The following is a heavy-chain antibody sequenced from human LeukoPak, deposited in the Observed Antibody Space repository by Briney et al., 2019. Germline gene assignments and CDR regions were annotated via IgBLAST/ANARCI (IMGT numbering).Heavy chain of an antibody. CDR3: ARLTYYYDSSGYYSLYYFDY. D-gene: IGHD3-22*01. CDR1: GGSFSGYY. CDR2: IYYSGST. V-gene: IGHV4-34*01. Sequence: SETLSLTCAVYGGSFSGYYWSWIRQPPGKGLEWIGSIYYSGSTYYNPSLKSRVTISVDTSKNQFSLKLSSVTAADTAVYYCARLTYYYDSSGYYSLYYFDYWGQGTLVTVSS. J-gene: IGHJ4*02.